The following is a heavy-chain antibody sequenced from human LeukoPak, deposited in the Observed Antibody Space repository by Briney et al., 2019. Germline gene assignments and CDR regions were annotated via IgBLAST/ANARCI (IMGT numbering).Heavy chain of an antibody. J-gene: IGHJ4*02. CDR3: AREPRGAAHFDY. V-gene: IGHV1-3*01. Sequence: ASVKVSCKASGYTFTSYAMHWVRQAPGQRLEWMGWINAGNGNTKYSQKFQGRVTITRDTSAGTAYMELSSLRSEDTAVYYCAREPRGAAHFDYWGQGTLVTVSS. CDR2: INAGNGNT. CDR1: GYTFTSYA.